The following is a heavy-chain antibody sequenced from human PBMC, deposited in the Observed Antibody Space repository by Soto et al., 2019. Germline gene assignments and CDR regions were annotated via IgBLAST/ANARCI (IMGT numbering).Heavy chain of an antibody. D-gene: IGHD3-16*01. CDR2: ISHSGST. CDR3: ARAVAPYLGTWFDP. J-gene: IGHJ5*02. CDR1: GGSISSGNTYS. Sequence: QLQLQESGSGLVKPSQTLSLTCAVSGGSISSGNTYSWSWIRQPPGKGLEWIGSISHSGSTSYNPSLKGRVTMSVDKPQNQFSLNLSSVTAADMAVYYCARAVAPYLGTWFDPWGQGTLVIVSS. V-gene: IGHV4-30-2*01.